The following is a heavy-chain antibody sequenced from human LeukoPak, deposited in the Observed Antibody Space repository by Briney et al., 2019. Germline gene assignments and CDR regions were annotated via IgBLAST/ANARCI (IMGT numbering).Heavy chain of an antibody. V-gene: IGHV3-30*18. CDR3: AKDRSSGPHYYYGMDV. D-gene: IGHD6-25*01. Sequence: PGRSLRLPCAASGFTFSSYGIHWVRQAQGKGLEWVAVISYLGADQFYAESVKGRFTISRDNSKKTVFLQMNSLRGEDTAVYYCAKDRSSGPHYYYGMDVWGQGTTVIVSS. J-gene: IGHJ6*02. CDR2: ISYLGADQ. CDR1: GFTFSSYG.